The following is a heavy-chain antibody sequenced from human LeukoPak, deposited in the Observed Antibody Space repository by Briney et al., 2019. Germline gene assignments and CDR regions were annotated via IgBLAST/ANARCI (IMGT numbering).Heavy chain of an antibody. J-gene: IGHJ5*02. D-gene: IGHD3-10*01. CDR1: GGSISSYY. CDR3: ARDKGSGSYYNVGWFDP. V-gene: IGHV4-4*07. CDR2: IYSSGST. Sequence: PSETLSLTCTVSGGSISSYYWSWIRQPAGKGLEWIGRIYSSGSTDYNPSLKSRVTISVDTSKNQFSLKLSSVTAADTPVYYCARDKGSGSYYNVGWFDPWGQGTLVTVSS.